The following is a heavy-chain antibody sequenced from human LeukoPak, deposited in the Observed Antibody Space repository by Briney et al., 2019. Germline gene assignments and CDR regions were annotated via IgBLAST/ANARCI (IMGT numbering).Heavy chain of an antibody. CDR2: INHSGST. CDR3: ARRGPPNHYDSSGYSYYFDY. V-gene: IGHV4-34*01. Sequence: SETLSLTCAVYGGSFSGYYWSWIRQPPGKGLEWIGEINHSGSTNYNPSLKSRVTISVDTSKNQFSLKLSSVTAADTAVYYCARRGPPNHYDSSGYSYYFDYWGQGTLVTVSS. D-gene: IGHD3-22*01. CDR1: GGSFSGYY. J-gene: IGHJ4*02.